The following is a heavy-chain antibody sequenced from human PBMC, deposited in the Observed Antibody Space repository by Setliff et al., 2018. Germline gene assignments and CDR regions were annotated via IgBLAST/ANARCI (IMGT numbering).Heavy chain of an antibody. J-gene: IGHJ4*02. V-gene: IGHV1-18*01. CDR2: ISPYSGNT. D-gene: IGHD2-15*01. CDR1: GFGFTTFG. Sequence: ASVKVSCKTSGFGFTTFGFSWVRQAPGQGLEWLGSISPYSGNTNYPQWLQDRVTMTIDTSATTVYMELQSLRSGDTAVYYCVRSRAPRVVLAADFDLWGQGTLVTVSS. CDR3: VRSRAPRVVLAADFDL.